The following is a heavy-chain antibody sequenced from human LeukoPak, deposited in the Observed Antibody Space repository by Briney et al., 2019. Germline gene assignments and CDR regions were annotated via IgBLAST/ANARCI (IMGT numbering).Heavy chain of an antibody. CDR3: ATTGYCSGGSCRLYRFDP. V-gene: IGHV1-24*01. Sequence: ASVKVSCKVSGYTLTELSMHWVRQAPGKGLEWMGGFDPEDGETIYAQKFQGRVTMTEDTSTDTAYMELSSLRSEDTAVYYCATTGYCSGGSCRLYRFDPWGQGTLVTVSS. CDR2: FDPEDGET. D-gene: IGHD2-15*01. J-gene: IGHJ5*02. CDR1: GYTLTELS.